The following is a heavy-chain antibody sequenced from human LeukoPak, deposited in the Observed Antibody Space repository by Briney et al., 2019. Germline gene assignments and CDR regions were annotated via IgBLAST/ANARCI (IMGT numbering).Heavy chain of an antibody. Sequence: GGPLRLSCAASGFAFDDYAMHWVRQAPGKGLEWVSGISWNSGSIGYADSVKGRFTISRDNAKNSLYLQMNSLRAEDTALYYCAKEITTVKRASYYYGMDVWGQGTTVTVSS. V-gene: IGHV3-9*01. CDR1: GFAFDDYA. CDR3: AKEITTVKRASYYYGMDV. J-gene: IGHJ6*02. CDR2: ISWNSGSI. D-gene: IGHD4-17*01.